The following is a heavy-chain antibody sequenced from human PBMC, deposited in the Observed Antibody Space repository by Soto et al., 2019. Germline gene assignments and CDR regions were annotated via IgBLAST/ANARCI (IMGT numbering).Heavy chain of an antibody. CDR2: ISYDGSTK. J-gene: IGHJ4*02. CDR1: GFTFSTYA. D-gene: IGHD1-26*01. V-gene: IGHV3-30-3*01. Sequence: VQLVESGGGVVQPGRSLRLSCAASGFTFSTYAIHWVRQAPGKGLQWVAVISYDGSTKYYADSVKGRFTISRDNSKNTHYLQMNNLRVEDTAVYYCAREKVGAISLDYWGQGTLVTVSS. CDR3: AREKVGAISLDY.